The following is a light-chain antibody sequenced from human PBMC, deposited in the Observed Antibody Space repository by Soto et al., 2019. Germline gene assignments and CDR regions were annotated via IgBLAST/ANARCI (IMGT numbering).Light chain of an antibody. J-gene: IGKJ5*01. CDR1: QSINTY. CDR3: QQYQNWPPIT. Sequence: ENVLTQSPATLSLSPGEGATLSCRASQSINTYLAWYQQKPCQAHRLLIYGASTRASGIPARFSGSGSETDFTLTISSLQSEDSAVYYCQQYQNWPPITFGQGTRLEIK. CDR2: GAS. V-gene: IGKV3-15*01.